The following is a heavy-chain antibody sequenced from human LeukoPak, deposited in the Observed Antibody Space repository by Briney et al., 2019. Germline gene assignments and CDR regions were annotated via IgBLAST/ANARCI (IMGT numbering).Heavy chain of an antibody. CDR3: ARDGDSGSYIASFDY. J-gene: IGHJ4*02. D-gene: IGHD1-26*01. CDR2: ISSSSSYI. V-gene: IGHV3-21*01. CDR1: GGSISSSS. Sequence: PSETLSLTCTVSGGSISSSSYYWGWIRQPPGKGLEWVSSISSSSSYIYYADSVKGRFTISRDNAKNSLYLQMNSLRAEDTAVYYCARDGDSGSYIASFDYWGQGTLVTVSS.